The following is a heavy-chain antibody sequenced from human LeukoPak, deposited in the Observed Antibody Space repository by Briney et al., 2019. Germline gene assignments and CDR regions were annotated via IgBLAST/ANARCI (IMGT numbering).Heavy chain of an antibody. V-gene: IGHV4-34*01. CDR1: GGSFSGYY. D-gene: IGHD1-26*01. CDR3: VQGFLGYYFDY. CDR2: INHSGST. Sequence: SEALSLTCAVYGGSFSGYYWSWIRQPPGKGLEWIGEINHSGSTNYNPSLKSRVTISVDTSKNQFSLKLSSVTAADTAVYYWVQGFLGYYFDYWGQGTLVTVSS. J-gene: IGHJ4*02.